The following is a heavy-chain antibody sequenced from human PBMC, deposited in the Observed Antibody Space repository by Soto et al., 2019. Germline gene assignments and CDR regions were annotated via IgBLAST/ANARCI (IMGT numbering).Heavy chain of an antibody. CDR3: AREIPGVYVYTILDH. Sequence: QVQLVQSGAEVKKPGASVKVSCKASGYTFTTYGISWVRQAPGQGLEWMGWINAYNGDTGYAQKLQGRVTMTTDTCTTRAYMELRSLRSDDTAVYHFAREIPGVYVYTILDHWGQGTLVTVSS. CDR1: GYTFTTYG. J-gene: IGHJ5*02. D-gene: IGHD3-10*02. V-gene: IGHV1-18*01. CDR2: INAYNGDT.